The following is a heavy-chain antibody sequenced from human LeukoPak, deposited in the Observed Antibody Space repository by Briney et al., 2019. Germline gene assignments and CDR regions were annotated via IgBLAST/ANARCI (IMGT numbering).Heavy chain of an antibody. CDR2: ISSSSSTI. CDR3: ATFGIPIFGLVRASGDY. D-gene: IGHD3/OR15-3a*01. V-gene: IGHV3-48*01. Sequence: PGGSLRLSCAASGFTFSSYSMNWVRQAPGKGLEWVSYISSSSSTIYYADSVKGRFTISRDNAKNSLYLQMSSLRAEDTAVYYCATFGIPIFGLVRASGDYWGQGTLVTVSS. CDR1: GFTFSSYS. J-gene: IGHJ4*02.